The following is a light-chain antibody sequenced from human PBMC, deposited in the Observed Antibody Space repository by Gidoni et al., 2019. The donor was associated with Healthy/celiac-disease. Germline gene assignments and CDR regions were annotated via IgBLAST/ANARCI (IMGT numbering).Light chain of an antibody. CDR2: AVS. Sequence: QSALTQPDSVSGSPGQSITISCTGTSSDVGGYNYVSWYQQHPGKAPKLMIYAVSNRPSGVSNLFSGSKSGNTASLTISGLQAEDEADYYCSSYTSSKGVVFGGGTKLTVL. CDR1: SSDVGGYNY. J-gene: IGLJ2*01. V-gene: IGLV2-14*01. CDR3: SSYTSSKGVV.